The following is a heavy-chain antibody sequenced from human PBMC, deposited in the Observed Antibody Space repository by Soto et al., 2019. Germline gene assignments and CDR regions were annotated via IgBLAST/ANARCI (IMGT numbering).Heavy chain of an antibody. CDR3: AGEGRLSNYYSYAMDV. CDR2: IYYSGST. Sequence: QVQLQESGPGLVKPSETLSLTCTVSGGSISSYYWSWIRQPPGKGLEWIGYIYYSGSTNYNPSLKSRVTISVDTSKNQFSLKLSSVTAADTAVYYCAGEGRLSNYYSYAMDVWGQGTTVTVSS. CDR1: GGSISSYY. J-gene: IGHJ6*02. V-gene: IGHV4-59*01. D-gene: IGHD2-15*01.